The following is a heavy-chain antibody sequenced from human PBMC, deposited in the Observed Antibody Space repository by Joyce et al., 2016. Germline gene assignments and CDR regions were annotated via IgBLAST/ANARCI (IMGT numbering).Heavy chain of an antibody. D-gene: IGHD2-21*02. V-gene: IGHV1-69*12. Sequence: QVQLVQSAAEVRRPGSSVKVSCKASGGTFSRYAISWVRQAPGQGLEWMGGVIPMFGAPTYAQKFQGRVTITADESSSTAYMDLSSLRFEDTAVYYCARGGVTVRSWLEFWGQGTLVTVSS. CDR3: ARGGVTVRSWLEF. CDR2: VIPMFGAP. J-gene: IGHJ4*02. CDR1: GGTFSRYA.